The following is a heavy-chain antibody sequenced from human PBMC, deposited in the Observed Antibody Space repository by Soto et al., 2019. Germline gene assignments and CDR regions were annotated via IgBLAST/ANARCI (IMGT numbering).Heavy chain of an antibody. J-gene: IGHJ6*02. CDR3: ARDWASSSRYYYYGMDV. V-gene: IGHV1-18*04. CDR1: GYSFTDYH. Sequence: ASVKVSCKASGYSFTDYHIHWVRQAPGQGLEWMGWISAYNGNTNYAQKLQGRVTMTTDTSTSTAYMELRSLRSDDTAVYYCARDWASSSRYYYYGMDVWGQGTTVTVSS. D-gene: IGHD6-6*01. CDR2: ISAYNGNT.